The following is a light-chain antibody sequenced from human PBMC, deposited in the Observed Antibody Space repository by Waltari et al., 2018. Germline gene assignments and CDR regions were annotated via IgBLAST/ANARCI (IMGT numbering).Light chain of an antibody. Sequence: QSALTQPAPVSGSPGQSITISCTGTSSDVGRYNPVSWYQQHPGKVPKLIIYEDSKRPSGLSNRFSGSKSGNTASLTISGLQAEDEADYYCCSYAAGGSSVLFGGGTKLTVL. CDR2: EDS. V-gene: IGLV2-23*01. J-gene: IGLJ2*01. CDR1: SSDVGRYNP. CDR3: CSYAAGGSSVL.